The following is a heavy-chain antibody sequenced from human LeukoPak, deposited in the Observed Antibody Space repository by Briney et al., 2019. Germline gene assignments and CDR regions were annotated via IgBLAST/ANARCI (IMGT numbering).Heavy chain of an antibody. CDR2: ISGSGGST. CDR1: GFTFSSYA. D-gene: IGHD3-22*01. Sequence: GGSLRLSCAASGFTFSSYAMSWVRQAPGKGLEWVSAISGSGGSTYYADSVKGRFTISRDNSKNTLYLQMNSLRAEDTAVYYCAKELAPGYYYDSSGYYNHAFDIWGQGTMVTVSS. V-gene: IGHV3-23*01. CDR3: AKELAPGYYYDSSGYYNHAFDI. J-gene: IGHJ3*02.